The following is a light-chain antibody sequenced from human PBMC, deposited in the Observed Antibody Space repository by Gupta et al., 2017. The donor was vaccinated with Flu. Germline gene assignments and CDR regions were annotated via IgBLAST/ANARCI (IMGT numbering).Light chain of an antibody. Sequence: EIVLTQSPGTLSLSPGERATLSCRANQSISRSQFAWYQQRPGQSPRLLIYETSTRATGTTDRFSGGGSGTHFTLTINRLEPADFAVYYCQQYRSSPYNFGQGTRLDIK. J-gene: IGKJ2*01. CDR3: QQYRSSPYN. V-gene: IGKV3-20*01. CDR1: QSISRSQ. CDR2: ETS.